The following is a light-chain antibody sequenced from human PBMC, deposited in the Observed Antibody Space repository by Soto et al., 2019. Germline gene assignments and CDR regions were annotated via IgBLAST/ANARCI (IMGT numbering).Light chain of an antibody. V-gene: IGKV1-5*03. CDR2: KAS. J-gene: IGKJ1*01. Sequence: EIQRTQPPSTLPASVGDRVTVTCRASQSISVWLAWYQQKAGKAPNLLIYKASRLESGVPSRFSGSGSETEFTLTISGLQPGDSATYYCQQYNSYPPTFGQGTKVEIK. CDR3: QQYNSYPPT. CDR1: QSISVW.